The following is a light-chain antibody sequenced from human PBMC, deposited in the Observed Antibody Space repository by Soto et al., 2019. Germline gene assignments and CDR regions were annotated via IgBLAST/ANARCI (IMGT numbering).Light chain of an antibody. CDR1: QSIGYW. CDR3: QQYNSFSKT. J-gene: IGKJ4*02. CDR2: AAS. V-gene: IGKV1-5*01. Sequence: DIQMTQSPSRLSASVGDRVTITCRASQSIGYWLAWYQQKPGKAPNLLIYAASTLETGVPSRFSGSGFGTEFTLTIASLQPDDSASYDCQQYNSFSKTFGRGTKVEIK.